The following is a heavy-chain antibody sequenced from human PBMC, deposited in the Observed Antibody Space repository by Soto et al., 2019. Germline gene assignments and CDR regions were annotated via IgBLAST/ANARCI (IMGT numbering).Heavy chain of an antibody. V-gene: IGHV3-23*01. D-gene: IGHD1-20*01. CDR1: HFAFNIDA. CDR3: ARDNWNGAYYGLDV. J-gene: IGHJ6*02. CDR2: MSGSGSSI. Sequence: EAQLLESGGGLVQPGDSLTLSCVASHFAFNIDAMTWVRQAPGKGLRWVSSMSGSGSSIYYEDSVKGRFTITRDKSKKTLYLQMTSLTAEDTAVYGCARDNWNGAYYGLDVRGQGTMVIFS.